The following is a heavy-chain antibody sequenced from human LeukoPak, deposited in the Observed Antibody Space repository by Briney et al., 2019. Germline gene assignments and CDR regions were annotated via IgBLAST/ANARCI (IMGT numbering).Heavy chain of an antibody. Sequence: GGSLRLSCVASGFTFNSNWMHWVRQAPGKGLVWVSRINEDGRTTNYADSVKGRFTISRDNAKNTLYLQMNSLRAEDTAMYHCVRDLGGRSGHWGQGTLVTVSS. V-gene: IGHV3-74*01. D-gene: IGHD1-26*01. CDR3: VRDLGGRSGH. CDR2: INEDGRTT. J-gene: IGHJ4*02. CDR1: GFTFNSNW.